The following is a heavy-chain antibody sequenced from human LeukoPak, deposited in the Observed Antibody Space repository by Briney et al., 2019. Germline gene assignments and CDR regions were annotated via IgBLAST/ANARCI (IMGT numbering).Heavy chain of an antibody. Sequence: RSSETLSLTCTVSGGSISSSSYYWSWIRQPAGKGLEWIGRIYTSGSTNYNPSLKSRVTMSVDTSKNQFSLKLSSVTAADTAVYYCARDVGAMSGSLLDYWGQGTLVTVSS. CDR1: GGSISSSSYY. CDR2: IYTSGST. V-gene: IGHV4-61*02. D-gene: IGHD1-26*01. CDR3: ARDVGAMSGSLLDY. J-gene: IGHJ4*02.